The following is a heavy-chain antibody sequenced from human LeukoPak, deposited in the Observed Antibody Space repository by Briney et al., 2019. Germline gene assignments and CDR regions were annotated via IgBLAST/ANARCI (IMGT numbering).Heavy chain of an antibody. CDR2: IYYSGST. CDR3: ARMGKRRDGYKDAFDI. J-gene: IGHJ3*02. D-gene: IGHD5-24*01. V-gene: IGHV4-39*07. CDR1: GGSISSSSYY. Sequence: SETLSLTCTVSGGSISSSSYYWGWIRQPPGKGLEWIGSIYYSGSTYYNPSLKSRVTISVDTSKNQFSLKLSSVTAADTAVYYCARMGKRRDGYKDAFDIWGQGTMVTVSS.